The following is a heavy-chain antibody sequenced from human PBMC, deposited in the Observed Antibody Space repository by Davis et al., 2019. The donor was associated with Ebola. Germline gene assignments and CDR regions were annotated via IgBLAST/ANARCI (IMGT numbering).Heavy chain of an antibody. CDR2: INPSSGST. Sequence: ASVKVSCKASGYTFTSYYMHWVRQAPGQGLEWMGIINPSSGSTNHAQKFQGRVTMTRDTSTSTVYMELSSLRSEDTAVYYCARGQEDYDSSGYYVLDYWGQGTLVTVSS. D-gene: IGHD3-22*01. J-gene: IGHJ4*02. V-gene: IGHV1-46*01. CDR3: ARGQEDYDSSGYYVLDY. CDR1: GYTFTSYY.